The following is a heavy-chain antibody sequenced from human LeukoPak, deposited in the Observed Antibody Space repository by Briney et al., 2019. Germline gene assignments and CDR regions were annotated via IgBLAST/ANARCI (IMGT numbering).Heavy chain of an antibody. CDR3: ARVYYSNSYDYWYFDL. CDR2: IYYSGTT. V-gene: IGHV4-59*01. CDR1: GGSFSGYY. J-gene: IGHJ2*01. D-gene: IGHD4-11*01. Sequence: SETLSLTCAVYGGSFSGYYWNWIRQPPGKGLEWIGYIYYSGTTNYNPSLKSRVSMSVDTSKNQFSLKLSSVTAADTAVYYCARVYYSNSYDYWYFDLWGRGTLVTVSS.